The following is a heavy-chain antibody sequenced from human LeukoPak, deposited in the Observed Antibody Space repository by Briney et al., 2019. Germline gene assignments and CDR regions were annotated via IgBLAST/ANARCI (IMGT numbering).Heavy chain of an antibody. J-gene: IGHJ4*02. CDR3: ASRVAGPFDY. V-gene: IGHV1-69*05. CDR1: GGTFSSYA. CDR2: IIPIFGTA. Sequence: SVKVSCRASGGTFSSYAISWVRQAPGQGLEWMGGIIPIFGTANYAQKFQGRVTITTDESTSTAYMELSSLRSEDTAVYYCASRVAGPFDYWGQGTLVTVSS. D-gene: IGHD6-19*01.